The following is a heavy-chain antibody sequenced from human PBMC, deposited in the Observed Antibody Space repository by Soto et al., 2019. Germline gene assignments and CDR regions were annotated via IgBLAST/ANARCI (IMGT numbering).Heavy chain of an antibody. V-gene: IGHV3-30*18. J-gene: IGHJ4*02. Sequence: QVQLAESGGGVVQPGRSLRLSCAVSGFMFNNYGMHWVRQAPGKGLEWVAFLSFDGSRKYYGDSVKGRFTISGDKSKNTLYLEMNSLRVEDTAVYYCAKLMNSYDGSGFGIDYWGRGAQVTVAS. CDR2: LSFDGSRK. CDR3: AKLMNSYDGSGFGIDY. D-gene: IGHD3-22*01. CDR1: GFMFNNYG.